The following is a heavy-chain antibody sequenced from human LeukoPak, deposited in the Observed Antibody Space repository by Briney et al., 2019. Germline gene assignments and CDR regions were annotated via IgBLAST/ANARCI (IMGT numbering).Heavy chain of an antibody. CDR1: GFTVSSNY. V-gene: IGHV3-11*06. CDR2: VSSSSSYT. D-gene: IGHD3-22*01. Sequence: GGSLRLSCAASGFTVSSNYMNWIRQAPGRGLEWVSYVSSSSSYTNYADSVRGRFTISRDNAKDSLYLQMNSLRAEDTAVYYCARDWTYYYDSSGYYRAFDIWGQGTMVIVSS. J-gene: IGHJ3*02. CDR3: ARDWTYYYDSSGYYRAFDI.